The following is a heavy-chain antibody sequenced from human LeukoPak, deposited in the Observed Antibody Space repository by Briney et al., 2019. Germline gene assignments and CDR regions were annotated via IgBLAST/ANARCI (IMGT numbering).Heavy chain of an antibody. Sequence: GASVKVFCKASGYTFTSYGISWVRQAPGQGLEWMGWISAYNGNTNYAQKLQGRVTMTTDTSTSTAYMELRSLRSDDTAVYYCARGMHYYDSSGYYMDYWGQGTLVTVSS. V-gene: IGHV1-18*01. J-gene: IGHJ4*02. CDR1: GYTFTSYG. D-gene: IGHD3-22*01. CDR3: ARGMHYYDSSGYYMDY. CDR2: ISAYNGNT.